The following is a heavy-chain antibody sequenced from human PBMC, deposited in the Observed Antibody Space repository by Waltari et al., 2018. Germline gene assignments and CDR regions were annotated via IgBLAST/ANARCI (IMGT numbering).Heavy chain of an antibody. CDR3: ARTPRHTYYYDSSGYLGYFDY. V-gene: IGHV1-69*02. D-gene: IGHD3-22*01. Sequence: QVQLVQSGAEVKKPGSSVKVSCKASGGTFSSYTISWVRQAPGQGLEWMGRSLPILGIANYAQKFQGRVTITADKSTSTAYMELSSLRSEDTAVYYCARTPRHTYYYDSSGYLGYFDYWGQGTLVTVSS. J-gene: IGHJ4*02. CDR2: SLPILGIA. CDR1: GGTFSSYT.